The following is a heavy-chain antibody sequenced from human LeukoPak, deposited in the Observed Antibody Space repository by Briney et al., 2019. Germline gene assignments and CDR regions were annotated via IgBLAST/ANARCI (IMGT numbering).Heavy chain of an antibody. CDR2: INHSGST. CDR1: GGSFSGYY. V-gene: IGHV4-34*01. D-gene: IGHD3-10*01. Sequence: SETLSLTCAVYGGSFSGYYWSWIRQPPGKGLEWIGEINHSGSTNYNPSLKSRVTISVDTSKNQFSLKLSSVTAADTAVYYCARGKGVWFGTEGDWFDPWGQGTLVTVSS. J-gene: IGHJ5*02. CDR3: ARGKGVWFGTEGDWFDP.